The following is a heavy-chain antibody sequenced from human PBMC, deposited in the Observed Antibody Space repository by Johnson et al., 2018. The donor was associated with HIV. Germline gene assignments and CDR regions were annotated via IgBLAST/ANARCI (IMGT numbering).Heavy chain of an antibody. CDR2: IKSETDGGTT. J-gene: IGHJ3*01. CDR3: ATEAGIELWLIDAFDL. Sequence: VQLVESGGGVERPGESLRLSCAASGLTFNNAWMSWVRQAPGKGLEWVGRIKSETDGGTTDYAAPVQDRFIISRDDSKDTLYLQMNSLNTEDTAVYYCATEAGIELWLIDAFDLWGQGTMVTVSS. D-gene: IGHD5-18*01. CDR1: GLTFNNAW. V-gene: IGHV3-15*01.